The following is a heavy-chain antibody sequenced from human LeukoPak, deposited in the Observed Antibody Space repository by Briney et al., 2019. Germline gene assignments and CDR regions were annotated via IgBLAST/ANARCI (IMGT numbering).Heavy chain of an antibody. J-gene: IGHJ3*02. Sequence: PGGSLRLSCAASGFTFSSYSMNWVRQAPGKGLEWVSYISSSSSTIYYADSVKGRYTISRDNSKNTLYLQMNSLRAEDTAVYYCAKDPPTIAAAGTDAFDIWGQGTMVTVSS. V-gene: IGHV3-48*01. CDR2: ISSSSSTI. D-gene: IGHD6-13*01. CDR1: GFTFSSYS. CDR3: AKDPPTIAAAGTDAFDI.